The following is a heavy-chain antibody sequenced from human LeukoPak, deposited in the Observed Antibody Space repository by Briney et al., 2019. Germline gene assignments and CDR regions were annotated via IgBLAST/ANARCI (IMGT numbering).Heavy chain of an antibody. V-gene: IGHV4-59*01. J-gene: IGHJ4*02. CDR2: LYYNRGA. CDR1: GGSLNGYY. D-gene: IGHD2-21*02. Sequence: SETLSLTCAVYGGSLNGYYWSWSRQAPGKGVEWIGNLYYNRGAWFKSSLKSRVTTSVDTSKNEFSLKLSSVTAADTAVYYCARWSDCGGDCHILDYWGQGILVTVS. CDR3: ARWSDCGGDCHILDY.